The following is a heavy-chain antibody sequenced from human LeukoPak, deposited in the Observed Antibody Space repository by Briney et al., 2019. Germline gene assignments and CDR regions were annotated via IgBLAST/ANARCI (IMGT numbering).Heavy chain of an antibody. V-gene: IGHV4-59*01. CDR3: ARSMIVDNFDY. J-gene: IGHJ4*02. D-gene: IGHD3-22*01. Sequence: SETLSLTCTVSGGSISSYYWSWIRQPPGKGLEWIGYIYYSGSTNYNPSLKSRVTISVDTSKNQFSLKLSSVTAADTAVYYCARSMIVDNFDYWGQGTLVTVSS. CDR2: IYYSGST. CDR1: GGSISSYY.